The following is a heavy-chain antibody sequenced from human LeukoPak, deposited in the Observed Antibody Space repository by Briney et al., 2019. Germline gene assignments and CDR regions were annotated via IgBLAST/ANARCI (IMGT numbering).Heavy chain of an antibody. Sequence: PGGSLRLSCAASGFTFSTYSMKWVCQAPGKGLECVSYISDSGAMYYADSVRGRFTISRENAQNSLFLQMNSLRAEDTAVYYCARDGGYNGYDADCWGQGTLVTVSS. D-gene: IGHD5-12*01. CDR2: ISDSGAM. J-gene: IGHJ4*02. CDR3: ARDGGYNGYDADC. V-gene: IGHV3-48*01. CDR1: GFTFSTYS.